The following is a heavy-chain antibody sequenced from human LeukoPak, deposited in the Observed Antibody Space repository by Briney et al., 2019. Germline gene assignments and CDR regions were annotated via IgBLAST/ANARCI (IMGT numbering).Heavy chain of an antibody. D-gene: IGHD2-21*02. CDR3: ARAYCGGDCYSLSDY. J-gene: IGHJ4*02. Sequence: ASVKVSCKASGYTFTSYGISWVRQAPGQGLEWMGWISAYNGNTNYAQRLQGRVTMTTDTSTSTAYMELRNLRSDDTAVYYCARAYCGGDCYSLSDYWGQGTLVTVSS. CDR2: ISAYNGNT. V-gene: IGHV1-18*01. CDR1: GYTFTSYG.